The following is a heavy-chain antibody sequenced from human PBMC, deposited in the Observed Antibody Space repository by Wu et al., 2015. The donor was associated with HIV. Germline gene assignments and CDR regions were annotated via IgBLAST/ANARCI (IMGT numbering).Heavy chain of an antibody. D-gene: IGHD2-2*01. J-gene: IGHJ4*02. V-gene: IGHV1-69*13. Sequence: QVQLVQSGAEVKKPGASVKVSCKASGGTFSSYAISWVRQAPGQGLEWMGRIIPIFGTANYAQKFQGRVTITADESTSTAYMELSSLRSEDTAVYYCARNKDIVVVPAAIEQFDYWGQGTLVTVSS. CDR3: ARNKDIVVVPAAIEQFDY. CDR2: IIPIFGTA. CDR1: GGTFSSYA.